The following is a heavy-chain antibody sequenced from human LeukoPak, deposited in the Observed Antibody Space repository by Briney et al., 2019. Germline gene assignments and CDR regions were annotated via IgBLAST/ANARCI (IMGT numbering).Heavy chain of an antibody. CDR2: IRCDATNK. D-gene: IGHD1-14*01. CDR1: GFIFSGSS. Sequence: GGSLRLSCAASGFIFSGSSMHWVRQPPGKGLEWGCFIRCDATNKYYADSEKRRFTISRDNSNNTLYLQLNNVRPEDTATYFCANEQYPGYFAFGSQGTLATVSA. CDR3: ANEQYPGYFAF. V-gene: IGHV3-30*02. J-gene: IGHJ4*02.